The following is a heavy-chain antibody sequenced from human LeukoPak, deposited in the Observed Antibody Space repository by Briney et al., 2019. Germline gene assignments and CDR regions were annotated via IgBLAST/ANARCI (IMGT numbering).Heavy chain of an antibody. CDR2: INPNSGGT. V-gene: IGHV1-2*02. J-gene: IGHJ3*02. D-gene: IGHD3-22*01. CDR1: GYTFTGYY. CDR3: ARPPALYYYDSSGPKNDAFDI. Sequence: ASVKVSCKASGYTFTGYYMHWVRQAPGQGLEWMGWINPNSGGTNYAQKFQGRVTMTRDTSISTAYMELSRLRSDDTAVYYCARPPALYYYDSSGPKNDAFDIWGQGTMVTVSS.